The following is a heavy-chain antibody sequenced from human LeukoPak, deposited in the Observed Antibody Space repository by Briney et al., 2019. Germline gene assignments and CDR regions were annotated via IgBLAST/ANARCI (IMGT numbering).Heavy chain of an antibody. CDR2: LSGSGGST. CDR3: AKKSAVAVDYYFDY. J-gene: IGHJ4*02. D-gene: IGHD6-19*01. CDR1: GFTFSTYA. Sequence: GGSLRLSCAASGFTFSTYAMSWVRQAPGKGLEWVSVLSGSGGSTYYADSVKGRFTISRDNSKHTLYLQMNSLRAEDTAIYYCAKKSAVAVDYYFDYWGQGTLVTVSS. V-gene: IGHV3-23*01.